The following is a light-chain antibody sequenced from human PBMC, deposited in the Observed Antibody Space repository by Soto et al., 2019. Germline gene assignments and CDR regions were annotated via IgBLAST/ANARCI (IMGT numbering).Light chain of an antibody. V-gene: IGKV3-15*01. CDR1: QSVSSN. J-gene: IGKJ4*01. CDR3: QQYNNWPLLT. CDR2: GAS. Sequence: EIVMTHSPATLSVSPGERATLSCRASQSVSSNLAWYQQNPGQAPSLLIYGASTRATGIPARFSGSGFGTEFTLTISSLQSEDFAIYYCQQYNNWPLLTFGGGTKVDI.